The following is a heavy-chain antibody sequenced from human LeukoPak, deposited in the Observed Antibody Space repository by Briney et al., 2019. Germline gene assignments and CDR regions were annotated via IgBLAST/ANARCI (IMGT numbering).Heavy chain of an antibody. CDR3: ARDNYYGSGSYPPLDY. Sequence: GGSLRLSCAASGFTFSSYWMSWVRQAPGKGLEWVVNIKQDGSEKYYVDSVKGRFTISRDNAKNSLYLQMNSLRGEDTAVYYYARDNYYGSGSYPPLDYWGQGTLVTVSS. CDR1: GFTFSSYW. J-gene: IGHJ4*02. V-gene: IGHV3-7*01. D-gene: IGHD3-10*01. CDR2: IKQDGSEK.